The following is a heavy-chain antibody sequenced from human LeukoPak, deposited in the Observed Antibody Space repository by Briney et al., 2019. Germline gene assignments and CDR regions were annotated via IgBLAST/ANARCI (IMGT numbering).Heavy chain of an antibody. Sequence: GSLRLSCAASGFTLRSYWMNWLRQAPGKGLEWVANVDQDGSEKYYVGSVKGRFTISRDNAKNSLYLQMNSLRVEDTAVYYCARGWASSRRKAFDIWGQGTMVTVSS. CDR3: ARGWASSRRKAFDI. V-gene: IGHV3-7*03. CDR2: VDQDGSEK. D-gene: IGHD3-16*01. J-gene: IGHJ3*02. CDR1: GFTLRSYW.